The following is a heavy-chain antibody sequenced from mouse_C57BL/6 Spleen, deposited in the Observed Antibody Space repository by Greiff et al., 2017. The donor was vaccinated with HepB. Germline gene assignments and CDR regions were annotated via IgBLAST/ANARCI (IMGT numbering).Heavy chain of an antibody. D-gene: IGHD2-3*01. CDR1: GFTFSSYA. CDR3: ARADDGYYTLFAY. V-gene: IGHV5-4*03. Sequence: EVKLMESGGGLVKPGGSLKLSCAASGFTFSSYAMSWVRQTPEKRLEWVATISDGGSYTYYPDNVKGRFTISRDNAKNNLYLQMSHLKSEDTAMYYCARADDGYYTLFAYWGQVTLVTVSA. J-gene: IGHJ3*01. CDR2: ISDGGSYT.